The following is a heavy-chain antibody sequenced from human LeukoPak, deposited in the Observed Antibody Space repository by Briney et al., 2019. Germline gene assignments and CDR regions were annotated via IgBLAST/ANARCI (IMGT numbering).Heavy chain of an antibody. CDR1: GYTFTSNG. V-gene: IGHV1-18*01. Sequence: GASVKVSCKASGYTFTSNGISWVRQPPGQGLERMGWISAYNGNTSYAQKLQGRVTMTTDTSTSTAHMELRGLRSDDTAVYYCARKYYYGSGSYHNWFDPWGQGTLVTVSS. CDR2: ISAYNGNT. D-gene: IGHD3-10*01. J-gene: IGHJ5*02. CDR3: ARKYYYGSGSYHNWFDP.